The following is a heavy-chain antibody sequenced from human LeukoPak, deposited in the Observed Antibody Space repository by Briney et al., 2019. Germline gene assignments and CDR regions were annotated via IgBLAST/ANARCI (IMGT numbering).Heavy chain of an antibody. CDR3: ARIPIVGAHIDY. CDR1: GFTFSDYY. J-gene: IGHJ4*02. CDR2: ISSSGSTI. D-gene: IGHD1-26*01. Sequence: GSLRLSCAASGFTFSDYYMSWIRQAPGKGLEWVSDISSSGSTIYYADSVKGRFTISRDNAKNSLYLQMNSLRAEDTAVYYCARIPIVGAHIDYWGQRTLVTVSS. V-gene: IGHV3-11*01.